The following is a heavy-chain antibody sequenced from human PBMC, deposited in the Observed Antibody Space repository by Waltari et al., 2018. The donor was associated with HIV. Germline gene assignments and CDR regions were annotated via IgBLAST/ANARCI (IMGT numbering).Heavy chain of an antibody. CDR2: ISSSSSYI. CDR1: GFTFSSYS. J-gene: IGHJ4*02. D-gene: IGHD6-19*01. Sequence: EVQLVESGGGLVKPGGSLRLSCAASGFTFSSYSMNWVRQAPGKGLEWVSSISSSSSYIYYADSVKGRFTISRDNAKNSLYLQMNSLRAEDTAVYYCARDRSRIAVAPDSYDYWGQGTLVTVSS. V-gene: IGHV3-21*01. CDR3: ARDRSRIAVAPDSYDY.